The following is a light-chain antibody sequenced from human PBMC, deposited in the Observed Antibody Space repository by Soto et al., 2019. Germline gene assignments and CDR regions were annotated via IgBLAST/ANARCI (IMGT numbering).Light chain of an antibody. Sequence: QSALAQPPSASGSRGQSVTISCTGTSSDVGGYNYVSWYQQHPGNAPKLMIYEVSERPSGVPDRFSGSKSGNTASLTVSGLQAEDEADYFCSSYAGSNNLVVFGGGTKLTVL. CDR1: SSDVGGYNY. CDR2: EVS. J-gene: IGLJ2*01. CDR3: SSYAGSNNLVV. V-gene: IGLV2-8*01.